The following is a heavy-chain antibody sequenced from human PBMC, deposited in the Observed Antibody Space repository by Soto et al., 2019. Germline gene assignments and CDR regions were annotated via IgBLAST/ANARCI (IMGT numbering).Heavy chain of an antibody. CDR2: IWYDGSNK. D-gene: IGHD6-13*01. J-gene: IGHJ4*02. CDR3: ARGMEEQQLAQDY. Sequence: QVQLVESGGGVVQPGRSLRLSCAASGFTFSSYGMHWVRQAPGKGLEWVAVIWYDGSNKYYAGSVKGRFTISRDNSKNTLYLQMNSLRAEDTAVYYCARGMEEQQLAQDYWGQGTLVTVSS. CDR1: GFTFSSYG. V-gene: IGHV3-33*01.